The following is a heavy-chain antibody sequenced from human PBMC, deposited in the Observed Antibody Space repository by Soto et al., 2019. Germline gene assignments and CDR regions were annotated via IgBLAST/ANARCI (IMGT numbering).Heavy chain of an antibody. Sequence: ASVKVSCKASGYTFTGYYMHWVRQAPGQGLEWMGWINPNSGGTNYAQKFQGWVTMTRDTSISTAYMELSRLRSDDTAVYYCAREGGYSSSSYYLDYWGQGTLVTVSS. CDR2: INPNSGGT. J-gene: IGHJ4*02. V-gene: IGHV1-2*04. CDR1: GYTFTGYY. CDR3: AREGGYSSSSYYLDY. D-gene: IGHD6-6*01.